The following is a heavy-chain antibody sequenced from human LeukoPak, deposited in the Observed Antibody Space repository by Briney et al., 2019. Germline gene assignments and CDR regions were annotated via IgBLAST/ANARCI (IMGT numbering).Heavy chain of an antibody. CDR3: ARDPRIAAAGTEYYFDY. V-gene: IGHV1-18*01. CDR2: ISAYNGNT. CDR1: GYTFTSYG. J-gene: IGHJ4*02. D-gene: IGHD6-13*01. Sequence: GASVKVSCKASGYTFTSYGISWVRQAPGQGLEWMGWISAYNGNTNYAQKLQGRVTMTRDTSISTAYMELSRLRSDDTAVYYCARDPRIAAAGTEYYFDYWGQGTLVTVSS.